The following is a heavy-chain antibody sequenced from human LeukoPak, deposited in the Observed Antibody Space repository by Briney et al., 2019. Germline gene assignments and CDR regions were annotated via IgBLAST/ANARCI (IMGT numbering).Heavy chain of an antibody. CDR2: IYYSGST. CDR3: ARAYGVSGIITQFDY. Sequence: NPSETLSLTCTVSGGSISSYYWSWIRQPPGKGLEWIGYIYYSGSTNYNPSLKSRVTISVDTSKNQFSLKLSSVTAADTAVYYCARAYGVSGIITQFDYWGQGTLVTVSS. V-gene: IGHV4-59*12. D-gene: IGHD1-14*01. J-gene: IGHJ4*02. CDR1: GGSISSYY.